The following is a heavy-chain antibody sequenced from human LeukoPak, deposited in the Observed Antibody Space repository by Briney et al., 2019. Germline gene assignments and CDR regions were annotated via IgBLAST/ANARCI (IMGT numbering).Heavy chain of an antibody. Sequence: ASVKVSCKASGYTFNSQGMNWVRQAPGQGLEWMGWINTDSGNPTYAQGFTGRFVFSLDTSVSTAYLQINSLKAEDTAVYYCARDYTLTLGTTTYFQHWGQGTLVTVSS. CDR1: GYTFNSQG. D-gene: IGHD1-7*01. V-gene: IGHV7-4-1*02. J-gene: IGHJ1*01. CDR3: ARDYTLTLGTTTYFQH. CDR2: INTDSGNP.